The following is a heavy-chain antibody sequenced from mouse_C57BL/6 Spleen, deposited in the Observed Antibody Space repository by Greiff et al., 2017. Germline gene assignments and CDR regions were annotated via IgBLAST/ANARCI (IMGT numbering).Heavy chain of an antibody. D-gene: IGHD2-3*01. Sequence: VQLQQSGPGLVQPSQSLSITCPVSGFSLTSYGVHWVRQSPGKGLEWLGVIWSGGSTDYNAAFISRLSISKDNSKSQVFFKMNSLQADDTAIYYCARNPLYDGYYSAMDYWGQGTSVTVSS. CDR2: IWSGGST. V-gene: IGHV2-2*01. J-gene: IGHJ4*01. CDR3: ARNPLYDGYYSAMDY. CDR1: GFSLTSYG.